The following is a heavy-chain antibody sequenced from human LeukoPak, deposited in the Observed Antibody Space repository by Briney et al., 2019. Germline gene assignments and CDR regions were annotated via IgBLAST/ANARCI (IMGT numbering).Heavy chain of an antibody. CDR1: GYTSTSYG. V-gene: IGHV1-18*01. CDR2: ISAYNGNT. CDR3: ASSYTSGWEFDY. D-gene: IGHD6-19*01. Sequence: ASVKVSCKASGYTSTSYGISWVRQAPGQGLEWMGWISAYNGNTNYAQKVHGRVTMTRDTSTSTAYMELRSLRSDDTAVYYCASSYTSGWEFDYRGQGTLVTVSS. J-gene: IGHJ4*02.